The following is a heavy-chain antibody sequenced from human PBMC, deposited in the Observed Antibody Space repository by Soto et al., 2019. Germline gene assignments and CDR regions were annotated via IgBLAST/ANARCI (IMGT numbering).Heavy chain of an antibody. CDR3: IKESNQGGLEY. J-gene: IGHJ4*02. Sequence: GGSLRLSCVASGFTFSSYSMNWVRQAPGKGLEWVSSISSSSSYIYYADSVKGRFTISRDNAKNSLYLQMNSLRVEDTALYYCIKESNQGGLEYWGQGTRVTVSS. CDR2: ISSSSSYI. CDR1: GFTFSSYS. D-gene: IGHD1-26*01. V-gene: IGHV3-21*04.